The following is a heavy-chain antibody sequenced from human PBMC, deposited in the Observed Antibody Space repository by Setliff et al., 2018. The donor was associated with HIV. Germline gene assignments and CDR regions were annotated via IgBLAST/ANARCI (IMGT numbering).Heavy chain of an antibody. Sequence: GGSLRLSCAASGFTVSGSYMSWVRQAPGKGLEWLANINRDGSAEAYVGSVKGLFSISRDNAKNSVYLQMNSLRAADTAVYYCARDGWKDTGARYMYYFDHWGQGTLVTVSS. CDR2: INRDGSAE. J-gene: IGHJ4*02. V-gene: IGHV3-7*03. CDR1: GFTVSGSY. CDR3: ARDGWKDTGARYMYYFDH. D-gene: IGHD7-27*01.